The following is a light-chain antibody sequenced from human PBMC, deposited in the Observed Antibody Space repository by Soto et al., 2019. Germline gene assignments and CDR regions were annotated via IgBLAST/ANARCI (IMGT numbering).Light chain of an antibody. CDR3: LQTYNLPRT. J-gene: IGKJ1*01. V-gene: IGKV1-39*01. Sequence: DIQMTQSPSSLSASVGDGVTITCRASLTIGDSLSWFQQKAGKPPTLLIYGASALQSGVPARFSGSGSGTDFTLTISNMQREHFATYYCLQTYNLPRTFGQGTKVDI. CDR2: GAS. CDR1: LTIGDS.